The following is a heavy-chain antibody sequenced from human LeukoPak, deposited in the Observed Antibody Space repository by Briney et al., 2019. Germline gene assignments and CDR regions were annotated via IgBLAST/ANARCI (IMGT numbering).Heavy chain of an antibody. CDR3: ARGGKYYYDSSGSFYYYYMDV. J-gene: IGHJ6*03. V-gene: IGHV1-18*01. CDR2: ISAYNGNT. D-gene: IGHD3-22*01. Sequence: GASVKVSCKASGYTFTSYGISWVRQAPGQGLEWMGWISAYNGNTNYAQKLQGRFTMTTDTSTTTAYMELRSLRSDDTAVYYCARGGKYYYDSSGSFYYYYMDVWGKGTTVTISS. CDR1: GYTFTSYG.